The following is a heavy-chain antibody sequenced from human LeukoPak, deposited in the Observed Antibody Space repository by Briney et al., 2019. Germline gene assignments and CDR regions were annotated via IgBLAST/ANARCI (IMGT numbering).Heavy chain of an antibody. V-gene: IGHV4-59*01. Sequence: PSETLSLTCTVSGGSISSYYWSWIRQSPGKGLEWIGHMYFSGSTNYSPSLKSRVSMSVDTSKNQFSLTVTSVTAADPAVYFCARRLGTPYYRYWYLDGWGKGTTVTVSS. J-gene: IGHJ6*03. D-gene: IGHD2/OR15-2a*01. CDR2: MYFSGST. CDR1: GGSISSYY. CDR3: ARRLGTPYYRYWYLDG.